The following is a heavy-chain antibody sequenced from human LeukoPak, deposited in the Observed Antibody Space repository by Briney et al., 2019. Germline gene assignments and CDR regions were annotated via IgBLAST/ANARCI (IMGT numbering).Heavy chain of an antibody. J-gene: IGHJ4*02. Sequence: PSETLSLICTVSGGSISSYYWSWIRQPPGKGREGIGYIYYSGSTNYNPPLKSRVTVSVATSKNHCSLKLSSVTAADTALYYCARSAVEMATIDFDYWGQGNLVTVSS. D-gene: IGHD5-24*01. CDR1: GGSISSYY. V-gene: IGHV4-59*01. CDR3: ARSAVEMATIDFDY. CDR2: IYYSGST.